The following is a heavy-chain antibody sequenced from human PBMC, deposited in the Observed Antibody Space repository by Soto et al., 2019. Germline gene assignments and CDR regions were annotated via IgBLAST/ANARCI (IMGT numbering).Heavy chain of an antibody. CDR3: ARWRWQQLVRNSTSYYYYGMDV. D-gene: IGHD6-13*01. Sequence: SVKVSCKASGGTFSSYAISWVRQAPGQGLEWMGGIIPIFGTANYAQKFQGRVTITADESTSTAYMELSSLRSEDTAVYYCARWRWQQLVRNSTSYYYYGMDVWGQGTTVTVSS. CDR1: GGTFSSYA. CDR2: IIPIFGTA. V-gene: IGHV1-69*13. J-gene: IGHJ6*02.